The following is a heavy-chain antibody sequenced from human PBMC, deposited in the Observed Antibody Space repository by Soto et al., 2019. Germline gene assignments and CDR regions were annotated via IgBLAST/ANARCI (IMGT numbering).Heavy chain of an antibody. Sequence: GGSLRLSCAASGFTFSNYWMHWVRQVPGEGLVWVSSINNYGSRTWYADSVRGRIAMSRDNARNLVYLQMNSLRAEDTAVYYCGTTFEYWGQGALVTVSS. CDR2: INNYGSRT. D-gene: IGHD1-26*01. CDR3: GTTFEY. V-gene: IGHV3-74*01. CDR1: GFTFSNYW. J-gene: IGHJ4*02.